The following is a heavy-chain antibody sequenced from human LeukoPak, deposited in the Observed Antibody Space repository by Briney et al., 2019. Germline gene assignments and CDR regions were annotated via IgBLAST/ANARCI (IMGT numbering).Heavy chain of an antibody. CDR2: IYRSGNT. J-gene: IGHJ4*02. V-gene: IGHV4-38-2*01. D-gene: IGHD3-10*01. CDR1: GYSISSGYY. Sequence: SETLSLTCAVSGYSISSGYYWGWIRPPPGKGLEWIGSIYRSGNTYYNPSLKSRFTISVDTSKNQFSLKLSSVTAADTAVYYCASEPRYNKMRDYFDYWGQGTLVTVSS. CDR3: ASEPRYNKMRDYFDY.